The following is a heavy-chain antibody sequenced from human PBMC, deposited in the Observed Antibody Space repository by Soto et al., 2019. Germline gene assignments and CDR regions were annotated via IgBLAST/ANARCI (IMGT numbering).Heavy chain of an antibody. J-gene: IGHJ3*02. CDR2: ISNDGTTT. V-gene: IGHV3-74*01. CDR1: GFTFSTYW. D-gene: IGHD6-25*01. CDR3: ARDRGRLFDI. Sequence: PWGSLRLSCAASGFTFSTYWIEWVRHAPGEGLVWVSQISNDGTTTVYADSVKGRFTVSRDNAKNTVYLQMNSLRVEDTAVYYCARDRGRLFDIWGQGTMVTVSS.